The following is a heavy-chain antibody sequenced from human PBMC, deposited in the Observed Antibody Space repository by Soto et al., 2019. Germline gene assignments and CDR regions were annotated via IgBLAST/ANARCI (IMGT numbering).Heavy chain of an antibody. D-gene: IGHD3-22*01. CDR2: ISGSSSTI. CDR1: GFTFSSYS. J-gene: IGHJ2*01. CDR3: ARGYYDSSGYYSGNWYFDL. V-gene: IGHV3-48*02. Sequence: GGSLRLSCAASGFTFSSYSMNWVRQAPGKGLEWASYISGSSSTIYYADSVKGRFTISRDNAKNSLYLQMNSLRDEHTAVYYCARGYYDSSGYYSGNWYFDLWGRGTLVTVSS.